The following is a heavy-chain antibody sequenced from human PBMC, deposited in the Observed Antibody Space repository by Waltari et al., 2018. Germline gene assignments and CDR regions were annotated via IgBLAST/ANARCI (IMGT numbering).Heavy chain of an antibody. CDR2: IYHSGRP. J-gene: IGHJ4*02. CDR1: GYSISSGYY. D-gene: IGHD3-16*01. V-gene: IGHV4-38-2*01. CDR3: AIRNGGSLHYFDY. Sequence: QVQLQESGPGLVKPSETLSLTCAVSGYSISSGYYWGWIRQPPGKGLEWIGSIYHSGRPSYNPAPKGRVHISVGISQDPFSLELGSVTAADPAVYYCAIRNGGSLHYFDYWGQGTLVTVSS.